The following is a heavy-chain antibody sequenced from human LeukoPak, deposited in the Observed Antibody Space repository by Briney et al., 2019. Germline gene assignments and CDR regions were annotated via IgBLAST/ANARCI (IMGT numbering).Heavy chain of an antibody. CDR2: IYYSGST. CDR3: ARAVGAAPFDY. J-gene: IGHJ4*02. Sequence: SETLSLTCTVSGGSISSYYWSWIRQPPGKGLEWIGYIYYSGSTNYNPSLKSRVTISADTSKNQFSLKLTSVTAADTAIYYCARAVGAAPFDYWGQGALVTVSS. D-gene: IGHD2-15*01. CDR1: GGSISSYY. V-gene: IGHV4-59*01.